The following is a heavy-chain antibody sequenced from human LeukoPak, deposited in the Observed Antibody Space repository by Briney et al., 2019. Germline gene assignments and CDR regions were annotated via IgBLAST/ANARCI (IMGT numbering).Heavy chain of an antibody. D-gene: IGHD2-15*01. CDR3: ARDRQGYCSGGSCPRNWFDP. CDR2: IYYSGST. J-gene: IGHJ5*02. CDR1: GGSISSSSYY. Sequence: SETLSLTCTVSGGSISSSSYYWGWIRQPPGKGLEWIGSIYYSGSTYYNPSLKSRVTISVDTSKNQFSLKLSSVTAADTAVYYCARDRQGYCSGGSCPRNWFDPWGQGTLVTVSS. V-gene: IGHV4-39*07.